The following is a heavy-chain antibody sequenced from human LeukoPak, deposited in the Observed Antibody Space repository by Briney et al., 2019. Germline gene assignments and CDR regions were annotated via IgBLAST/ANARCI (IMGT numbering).Heavy chain of an antibody. J-gene: IGHJ4*02. D-gene: IGHD3-22*01. V-gene: IGHV4-59*01. Sequence: SETLSLTCTVSGGSISSYYWSWIRQPPGEGLEWIGYIYYSGSTNYNPSLKSRVTISVDTSKNQFSLKLSSVTAADTAVYYCARDSSAYYYDTWGQGTLVTVSS. CDR2: IYYSGST. CDR1: GGSISSYY. CDR3: ARDSSAYYYDT.